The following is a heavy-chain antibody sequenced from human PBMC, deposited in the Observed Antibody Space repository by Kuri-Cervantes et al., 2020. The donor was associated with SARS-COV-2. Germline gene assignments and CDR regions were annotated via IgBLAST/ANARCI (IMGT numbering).Heavy chain of an antibody. J-gene: IGHJ6*02. CDR2: IYSGGST. D-gene: IGHD2-15*01. CDR1: GFTVSSNY. CDR3: ARDNYCSGGSCYSYYYGMDV. V-gene: IGHV3-53*01. Sequence: GESLKISCAASGFTVSSNYMSWVRQAPGKGLEWVSVIYSGGSTYYADSVKDRFTISRDNSKNTLYLQMNSLRAEDTAVYYCARDNYCSGGSCYSYYYGMDVWGQGTTVTVSS.